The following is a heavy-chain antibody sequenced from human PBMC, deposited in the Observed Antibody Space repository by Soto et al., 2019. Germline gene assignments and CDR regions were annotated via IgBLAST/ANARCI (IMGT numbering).Heavy chain of an antibody. CDR1: GFTFSSYA. D-gene: IGHD5-18*01. Sequence: GGSLRLSCAASGFTFSSYAMSWVRQAPGKGLEWVSAISGSGGSTYYTHSVKGRFTISRDNSKNTLYLQINSLRAEDTAVYYSAKDFEYTYGYDAFDIWGQGTMVTVSS. J-gene: IGHJ3*02. V-gene: IGHV3-23*01. CDR3: AKDFEYTYGYDAFDI. CDR2: ISGSGGST.